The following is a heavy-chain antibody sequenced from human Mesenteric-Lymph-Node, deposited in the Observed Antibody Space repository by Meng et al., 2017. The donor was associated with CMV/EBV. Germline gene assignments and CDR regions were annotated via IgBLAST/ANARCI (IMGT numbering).Heavy chain of an antibody. CDR1: CGAISSGGYY. Sequence: TFPCGAISSGGYYWDLIRQHPGKGLEWIWHIYYSWSTFYHPSLRGRISMSVDTSKRQFSLSLNSVTAADTAVYYCGRESFQEPGGPWGQGILVTVSS. CDR3: GRESFQEPGGP. V-gene: IGHV4-31*03. D-gene: IGHD3-10*01. CDR2: IYYSWST. J-gene: IGHJ5*02.